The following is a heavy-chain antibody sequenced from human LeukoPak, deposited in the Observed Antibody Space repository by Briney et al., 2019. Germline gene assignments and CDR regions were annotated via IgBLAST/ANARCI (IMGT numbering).Heavy chain of an antibody. J-gene: IGHJ6*03. CDR2: IYYSGRT. D-gene: IGHD1-14*01. Sequence: PSETLSLTCTVSGGSVSGGSISSDYWSWIRQPPGKGLEWIGYIYYSGRTNYNPSLKSRVTISLDTSKNQLSLKLSSVTAADTAVYYCASAPQNYYMDVWGKGTTVTVSS. CDR1: GGSVSGGSISSDY. V-gene: IGHV4-61*01. CDR3: ASAPQNYYMDV.